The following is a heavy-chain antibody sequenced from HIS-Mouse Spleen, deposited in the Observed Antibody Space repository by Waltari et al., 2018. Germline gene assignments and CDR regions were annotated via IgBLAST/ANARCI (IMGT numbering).Heavy chain of an antibody. Sequence: EVQLVESGGGLVQPGGSLRLSCAASGFTFSSYWMHWVRQAPGKGLVWVSRINSDGSSTSYADSVKGRFTISRDNAKNTLYLQMNSLRAEDTAVYYCARDQGRYYYVSSGYYPPVDYWGQGTLVTVSS. CDR2: INSDGSST. CDR3: ARDQGRYYYVSSGYYPPVDY. CDR1: GFTFSSYW. V-gene: IGHV3-74*01. J-gene: IGHJ4*02. D-gene: IGHD3-22*01.